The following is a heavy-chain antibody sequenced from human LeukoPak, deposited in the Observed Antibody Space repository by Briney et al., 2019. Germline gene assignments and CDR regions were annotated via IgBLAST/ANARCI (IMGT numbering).Heavy chain of an antibody. CDR3: ASCSSTSCYGSDAFDI. CDR2: IDLYTGGA. D-gene: IGHD2-2*01. V-gene: IGHV1-2*04. CDR1: GGTFSSYA. Sequence: ASVKVSCKASGGTFSSYAISWVRQAPGQGLEWMGCIDLYTGGAHYAQKFQDWLSMTRDTSINTAYMELSSLRSDDAAVYYCASCSSTSCYGSDAFDIWGQGTMVTVSS. J-gene: IGHJ3*02.